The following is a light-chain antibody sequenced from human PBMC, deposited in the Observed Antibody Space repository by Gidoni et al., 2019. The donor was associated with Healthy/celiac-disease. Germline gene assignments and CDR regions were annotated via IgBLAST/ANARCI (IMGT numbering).Light chain of an antibody. V-gene: IGKV3-20*01. CDR2: GAS. CDR3: QQYGSSLWT. Sequence: EIVLTQSPGTLSLSPGERATLSCRASQSVSSSYLAWYQQKPGQAPRLLIYGASSRATGIPDRFSCSGSGTDFTLTISRLEPEDFAVYYCQQYGSSLWTFXXXTKMEIK. CDR1: QSVSSSY. J-gene: IGKJ1*01.